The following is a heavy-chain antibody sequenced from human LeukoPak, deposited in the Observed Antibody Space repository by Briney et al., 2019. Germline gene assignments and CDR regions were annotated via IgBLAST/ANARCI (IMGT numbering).Heavy chain of an antibody. J-gene: IGHJ4*02. CDR2: INPNSGGT. CDR3: ARESGSAYYDRTTVVRY. D-gene: IGHD3-22*01. Sequence: ASVKVSCKASGYTFTGYYMHWVRQAPGQGLEWMGWINPNSGGTNYAQKFQGRVTMTRDTSISTAYMELSRLRSDDTAVYYCARESGSAYYDRTTVVRYWGQGTLVTVSS. CDR1: GYTFTGYY. V-gene: IGHV1-2*02.